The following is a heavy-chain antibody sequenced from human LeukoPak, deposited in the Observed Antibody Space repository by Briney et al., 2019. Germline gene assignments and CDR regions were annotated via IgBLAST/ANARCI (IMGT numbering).Heavy chain of an antibody. CDR2: ITKQSDYV. D-gene: IGHD3-10*01. Sequence: PGGSLRLSCAASGFRLSDFNMNWVRQAPGRGLEWVSSITKQSDYVYYADSVTGRFTISRDNAQNSLFLQMNSLRADDTAVYYCARDRASVNRGVIVPRVVRYFDSWGLGTLVSVSS. CDR3: ARDRASVNRGVIVPRVVRYFDS. V-gene: IGHV3-21*01. J-gene: IGHJ4*02. CDR1: GFRLSDFN.